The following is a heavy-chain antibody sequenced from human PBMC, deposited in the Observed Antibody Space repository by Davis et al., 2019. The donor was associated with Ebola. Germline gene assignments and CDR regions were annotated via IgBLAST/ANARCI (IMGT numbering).Heavy chain of an antibody. CDR1: GYTFTGYY. D-gene: IGHD3-16*02. J-gene: IGHJ4*02. CDR2: INPNSGGT. Sequence: PGGSLRLSCKGSGYTFTGYYMHWVRQAPGQGLEWMGWINPNSGGTNYAQKFQGRVTMTRDTSISTAYMELSRLRSDDTAVYYCARVGRVWGSYRYFDYWGQGTLVTVSS. CDR3: ARVGRVWGSYRYFDY. V-gene: IGHV1-2*02.